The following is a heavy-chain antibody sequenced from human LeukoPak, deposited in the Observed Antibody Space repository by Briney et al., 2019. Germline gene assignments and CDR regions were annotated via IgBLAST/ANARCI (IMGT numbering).Heavy chain of an antibody. Sequence: GRSLRFSCAASAFTFSSYAMHWVRQAPGKGLEYVSSISSNGGSTYYADSVKGRFTISRDNSKNTLFLQMSSLRTEDTAVYYCASPYSGYDYNFDHWGQGTLVTVSS. CDR3: ASPYSGYDYNFDH. D-gene: IGHD5-12*01. CDR1: AFTFSSYA. V-gene: IGHV3-64D*06. J-gene: IGHJ4*02. CDR2: ISSNGGST.